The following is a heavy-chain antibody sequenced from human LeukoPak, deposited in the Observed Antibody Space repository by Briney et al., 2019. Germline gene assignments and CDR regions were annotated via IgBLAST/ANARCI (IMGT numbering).Heavy chain of an antibody. V-gene: IGHV4-34*01. CDR1: GGSFSGYY. Sequence: SETLSLTCAVYGGSFSGYYWSWIRQPPGKGLEWIGEINHSGSTNYNPSLKSRVTISVDTSKNQFSLKLSSVTAADTAVYYCARGRGTGSYFYDWGQGTLVTVSS. D-gene: IGHD3/OR15-3a*01. CDR3: ARGRGTGSYFYD. J-gene: IGHJ4*02. CDR2: INHSGST.